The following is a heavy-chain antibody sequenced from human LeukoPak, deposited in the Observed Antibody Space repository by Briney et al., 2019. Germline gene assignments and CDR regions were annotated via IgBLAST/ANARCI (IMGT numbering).Heavy chain of an antibody. CDR1: GGSFSGYY. Sequence: SETLSLTCAVYGGSFSGYYWSWIRQPPGKGLEWIGSIYYSGSTYYNPSLKSRVTISVDTSKNQFSLKLSSVTAADTAVYYCARGAYDSSGYYSLVGWWFDPWGQGTLVTVSS. CDR3: ARGAYDSSGYYSLVGWWFDP. CDR2: IYYSGST. V-gene: IGHV4-34*01. J-gene: IGHJ5*02. D-gene: IGHD3-22*01.